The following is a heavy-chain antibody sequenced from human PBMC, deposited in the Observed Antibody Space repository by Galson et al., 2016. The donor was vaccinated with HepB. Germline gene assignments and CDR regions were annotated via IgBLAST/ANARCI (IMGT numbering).Heavy chain of an antibody. CDR1: GFAFSIYW. CDR2: INQDGNQK. D-gene: IGHD3-10*01. Sequence: SLRLSCAASGFAFSIYWMSWVRQAPGKGLEWVANINQDGNQKYFVDSVKGRFTTSRDNAKNSLYLQMNSLRAEDTAVYYCVRDRRCGAKDDGGQGTGGTVSA. CDR3: VRDRRCGAKDD. J-gene: IGHJ4*02. V-gene: IGHV3-7*04.